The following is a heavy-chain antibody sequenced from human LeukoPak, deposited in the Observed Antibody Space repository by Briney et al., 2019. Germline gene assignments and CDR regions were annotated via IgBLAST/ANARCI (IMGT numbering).Heavy chain of an antibody. CDR3: AADVIYESD. J-gene: IGHJ4*02. Sequence: ASVKVSCKASGFTFSNSAMQWVRQARGQRLEWIGWIVVGSGNTNYAQKFQERVTITRDISTSTAYMELSSLRSEDTAVYYCAADVIYESDWGQGTLVTVSS. D-gene: IGHD2/OR15-2a*01. V-gene: IGHV1-58*02. CDR1: GFTFSNSA. CDR2: IVVGSGNT.